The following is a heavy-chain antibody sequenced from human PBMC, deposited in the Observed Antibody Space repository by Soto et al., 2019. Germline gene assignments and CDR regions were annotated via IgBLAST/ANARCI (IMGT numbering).Heavy chain of an antibody. J-gene: IGHJ5*02. Sequence: LSLTCTVYGGAFSGYSWTWIRQPPGKGPEWIGEIDHGGSTTYNPSLKSRVTISVDTSKNQFSLKLSSVTAADTAVYYCARGPSATVRGLFTAWGQGTLVTVSS. D-gene: IGHD3-10*01. V-gene: IGHV4-34*01. CDR1: GGAFSGYS. CDR3: ARGPSATVRGLFTA. CDR2: IDHGGST.